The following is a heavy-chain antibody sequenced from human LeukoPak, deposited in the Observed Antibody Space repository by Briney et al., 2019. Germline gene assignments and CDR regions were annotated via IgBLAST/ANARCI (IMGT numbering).Heavy chain of an antibody. CDR3: ARAPPTYGSGSQWPDYYYYMDV. CDR2: IYYSGST. V-gene: IGHV4-59*12. D-gene: IGHD3-10*01. CDR1: GGSISSYY. Sequence: SETLCLTCTVSGGSISSYYWSWIRQPPGKGLEWIGYIYYSGSTNYNPSLKSRVTISVDTSKNQFSLKLSSVTAADTAVYYCARAPPTYGSGSQWPDYYYYMDVWGQGTLVTVSS. J-gene: IGHJ6*03.